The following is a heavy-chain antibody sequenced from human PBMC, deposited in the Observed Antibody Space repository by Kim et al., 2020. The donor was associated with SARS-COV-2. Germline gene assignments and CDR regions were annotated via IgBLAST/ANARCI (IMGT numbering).Heavy chain of an antibody. J-gene: IGHJ4*01. D-gene: IGHD3-16*01. CDR3: AREYDYVWGSYCPFDY. CDR1: GFTFSSYG. Sequence: GGSLRLSCAASGFTFSSYGMHWVRQAPGKGLEWVAVISYDGSNKYYADSVKGRFTISRDNSKNTLYLQMNSLRAEDTAVYYCAREYDYVWGSYCPFDYWG. CDR2: ISYDGSNK. V-gene: IGHV3-33*05.